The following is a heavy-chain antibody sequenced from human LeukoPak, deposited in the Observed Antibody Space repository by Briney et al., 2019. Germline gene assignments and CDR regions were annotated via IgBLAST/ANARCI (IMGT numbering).Heavy chain of an antibody. V-gene: IGHV3-30*18. D-gene: IGHD2-2*01. Sequence: GGSLRLSCAASGFTFSSYGMHWVRQAPGKGLEWVAVISYDGSNKYYADSVKGRFTISRDNSKNTLYLQMNSLRAEDTALYYCAKESTSHPSYGMDVWGQGTTVTVSS. J-gene: IGHJ6*02. CDR3: AKESTSHPSYGMDV. CDR1: GFTFSSYG. CDR2: ISYDGSNK.